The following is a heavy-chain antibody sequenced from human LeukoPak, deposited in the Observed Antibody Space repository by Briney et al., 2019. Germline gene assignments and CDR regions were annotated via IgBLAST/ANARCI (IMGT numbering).Heavy chain of an antibody. V-gene: IGHV3-21*01. Sequence: GGSLRLSCAASGFTFSSYSMNWVRQAPGKGLEWVSSISSSSSYIYYADSVKGRFTISRDNAKNSLYLQMNSLRAEDTAVYYCARDRPPYYYDSSGLDYFDYWGQGTLVTVPS. CDR3: ARDRPPYYYDSSGLDYFDY. J-gene: IGHJ4*02. CDR1: GFTFSSYS. CDR2: ISSSSSYI. D-gene: IGHD3-22*01.